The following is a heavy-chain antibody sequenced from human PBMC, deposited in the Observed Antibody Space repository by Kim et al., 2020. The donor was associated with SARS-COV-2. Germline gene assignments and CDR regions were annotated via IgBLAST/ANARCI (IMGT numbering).Heavy chain of an antibody. CDR3: AKDGGGDSWYSDY. CDR1: RFTFRNYG. V-gene: IGHV3-23*01. Sequence: GGYLRLSCAASRFTFRNYGMNWVRQAPGEGLEWDSGISAIAGTTYYADSVKGRFTIARDKCRNTLYLQINSLGAEDTAVYYCAKDGGGDSWYSDYWGQVTLV. D-gene: IGHD2-21*02. J-gene: IGHJ4*02. CDR2: ISAIAGTT.